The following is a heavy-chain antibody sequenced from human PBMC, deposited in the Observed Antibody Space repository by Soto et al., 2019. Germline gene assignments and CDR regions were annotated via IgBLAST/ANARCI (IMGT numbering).Heavy chain of an antibody. CDR2: IAYDGSNA. V-gene: IGHV3-30-3*01. Sequence: QVQLVESGGGVVQPGGSLRLSCVASGFTFRNHAMHWVRQAPGKGLECVAVIAYDGSNAFYRDSVKSRFTISRDNSKNTLYLHMNSLRSEDTGVYYCARGDREDILVVYGARPGEYGIDIWGQGTTVTVSS. CDR1: GFTFRNHA. J-gene: IGHJ6*02. CDR3: ARGDREDILVVYGARPGEYGIDI. D-gene: IGHD2-15*01.